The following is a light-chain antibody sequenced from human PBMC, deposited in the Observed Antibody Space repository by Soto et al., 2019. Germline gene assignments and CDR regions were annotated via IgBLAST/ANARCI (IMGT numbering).Light chain of an antibody. CDR2: AAS. CDR1: QSVSSSY. V-gene: IGKV3-20*01. Sequence: EIVLTQSPGTLSLSPGERATLSCRASQSVSSSYLAWYQQKPGQAPRVLISAASSRATGIPVRFSGSGSGTEFTVTISRRQPEDVAVYFCQQYGNSPPNPFGQGTKVEIK. J-gene: IGKJ2*01. CDR3: QQYGNSPPNP.